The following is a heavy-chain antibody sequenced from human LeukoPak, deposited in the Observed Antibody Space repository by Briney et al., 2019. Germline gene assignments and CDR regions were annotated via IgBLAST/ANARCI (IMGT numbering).Heavy chain of an antibody. V-gene: IGHV1-69*13. CDR3: ARDSPGSYLGYGMDV. CDR1: GYTFTSYA. Sequence: ASVKVSCTASGYTFTSYAISWVRQAPGQGLEWMGGIIPIFGTANYAQKFQGRVTITADESTSTAYMELSSLRSEDTAVYYCARDSPGSYLGYGMDVWGQGTTVTVSS. CDR2: IIPIFGTA. D-gene: IGHD1-26*01. J-gene: IGHJ6*02.